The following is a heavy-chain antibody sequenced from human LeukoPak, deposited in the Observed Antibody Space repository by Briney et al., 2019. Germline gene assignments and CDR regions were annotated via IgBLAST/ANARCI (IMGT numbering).Heavy chain of an antibody. J-gene: IGHJ5*02. V-gene: IGHV1-69*13. CDR2: IIPIFDTA. CDR1: GGTFSTYA. D-gene: IGHD5-18*01. Sequence: SVKVSCKASGGTFSTYAISWVRQAPGQGLERMGGIIPIFDTAPYSQKFQGRVTITADGSTSTVYMELNSLTSEDTAVYYCARDRGTAMVLNWFDPWGQGTLVTVSS. CDR3: ARDRGTAMVLNWFDP.